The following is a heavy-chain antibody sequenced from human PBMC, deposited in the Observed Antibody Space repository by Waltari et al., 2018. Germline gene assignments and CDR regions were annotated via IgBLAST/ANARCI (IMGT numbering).Heavy chain of an antibody. CDR3: AIAGAGNFDL. Sequence: EVQLVQSGVEVKKPGESPRISCKGSGYTFSDYKITWVRQMPGKGLEWMGGINPSDSSTNYSPSFQGHVTISLDKSISTAYLQWNSLEASDTAIFYCAIAGAGNFDLWGRGTLVTVSS. J-gene: IGHJ2*01. CDR1: GYTFSDYK. CDR2: INPSDSST. V-gene: IGHV5-10-1*03. D-gene: IGHD6-19*01.